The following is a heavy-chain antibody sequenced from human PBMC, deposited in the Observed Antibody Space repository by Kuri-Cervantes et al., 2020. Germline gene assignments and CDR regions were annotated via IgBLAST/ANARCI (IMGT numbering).Heavy chain of an antibody. CDR3: ARIYGDYARIGY. CDR1: GFIFSVYP. Sequence: GGSLRLSCAASGFIFSVYPMHWVRQAPGKGLQWVAVTSLDGNNKYYADSVKGRFTISRDNSKNTLYLQMNSLRAEDTAVYYCARIYGDYARIGYWGQGTLVTVSS. J-gene: IGHJ4*02. CDR2: TSLDGNNK. D-gene: IGHD4-17*01. V-gene: IGHV3-30*01.